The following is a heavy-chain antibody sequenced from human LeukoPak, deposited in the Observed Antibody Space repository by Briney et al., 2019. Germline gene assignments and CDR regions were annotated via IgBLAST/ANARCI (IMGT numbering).Heavy chain of an antibody. CDR2: IVVGSGNT. D-gene: IGHD3-22*01. J-gene: IGHJ4*02. CDR1: GFTFTSSA. Sequence: ASVKVSCKASGFTFTSSAMQWVRQARGQRLEWIGWIVVGSGNTNYAQKFQERVTITRDMSTSTAYMELSSLRSEDTAVYYCARASYYYDSSGYPTYFDYWGQGTLVTVSS. CDR3: ARASYYYDSSGYPTYFDY. V-gene: IGHV1-58*02.